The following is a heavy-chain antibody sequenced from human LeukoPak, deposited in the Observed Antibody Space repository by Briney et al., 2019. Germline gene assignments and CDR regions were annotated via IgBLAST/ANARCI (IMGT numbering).Heavy chain of an antibody. CDR3: ATGLGVLDPEANS. J-gene: IGHJ4*02. D-gene: IGHD3/OR15-3a*01. CDR1: GYTFTFYY. Sequence: VASVKVSCKASGYTFTFYYIHWVRQAPGQGLEWMGWIFPNNGNTKYAQKFQGRFTMTRDTSISTAYMELTRLRSDDTAVYYCATGLGVLDPEANSWGQGTLVTVSS. V-gene: IGHV1-2*02. CDR2: IFPNNGNT.